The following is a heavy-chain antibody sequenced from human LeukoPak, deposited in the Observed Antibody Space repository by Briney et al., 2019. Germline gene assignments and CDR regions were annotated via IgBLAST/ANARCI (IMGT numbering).Heavy chain of an antibody. V-gene: IGHV3-49*04. D-gene: IGHD2-15*01. Sequence: PGGSLRLSCTTSGFTFGDYAMSWVRQAPGKGLGWVAFIKSKSYGGTIEYAASVRDRFTISRDDSKSIAYLQMNSLKIEDTAIYHCTRGIVGTCSGGSCYYFDYWGQGTLVTVSS. CDR2: IKSKSYGGTI. CDR1: GFTFGDYA. CDR3: TRGIVGTCSGGSCYYFDY. J-gene: IGHJ4*02.